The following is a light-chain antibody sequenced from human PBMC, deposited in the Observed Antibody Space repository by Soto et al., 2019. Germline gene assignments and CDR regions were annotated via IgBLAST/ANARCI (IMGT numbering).Light chain of an antibody. Sequence: EIVMTQSPATLSVSPGERATLSCRASQSVSSNLAWYQLKPGQAPRLLIYGASTRATGIPARFSGSGSGTDFTLTISRLETEDFAVYYCQQYGSSPLITFGQGTRLEIK. J-gene: IGKJ5*01. CDR1: QSVSSN. V-gene: IGKV3-15*01. CDR3: QQYGSSPLIT. CDR2: GAS.